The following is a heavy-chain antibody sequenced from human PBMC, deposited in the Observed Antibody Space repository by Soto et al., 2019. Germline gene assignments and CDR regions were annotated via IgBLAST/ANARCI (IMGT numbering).Heavy chain of an antibody. CDR1: GFTFSNYA. D-gene: IGHD3-9*01. J-gene: IGHJ4*02. V-gene: IGHV3-23*01. Sequence: EVQLLESGGALVQPGASLRLSCAASGFTFSNYAMSWVRQAPGKGLEWVSAISGSADSTYYADSVKGRFTISRDNSKNTLYLQMNSLRAEDTAVYYCAKDLLRYFDWLLNDFWGQGTLVTVSS. CDR3: AKDLLRYFDWLLNDF. CDR2: ISGSADST.